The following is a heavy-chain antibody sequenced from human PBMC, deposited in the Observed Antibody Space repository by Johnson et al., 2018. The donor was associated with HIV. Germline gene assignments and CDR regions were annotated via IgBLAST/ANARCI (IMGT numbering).Heavy chain of an antibody. Sequence: QVQLVESGGGLVQPGGSLRLSCAASGFTFNTYAMHWVRQAPGKGLEWVAVISYDGSNKYYADSVKGRFTISRDNSKNTLYLQMNSLRAEDTAVYYCARDGLAANAFDTWGQVTMVTVSS. CDR1: GFTFNTYA. J-gene: IGHJ3*02. D-gene: IGHD3/OR15-3a*01. CDR3: ARDGLAANAFDT. V-gene: IGHV3-30*03. CDR2: ISYDGSNK.